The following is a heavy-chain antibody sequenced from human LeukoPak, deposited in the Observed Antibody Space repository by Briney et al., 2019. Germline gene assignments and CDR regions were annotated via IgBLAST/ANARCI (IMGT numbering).Heavy chain of an antibody. CDR1: GGSFSGYY. J-gene: IGHJ6*02. Sequence: PSETLSLTCAVYGGSFSGYYWSWIRQPPGKGLEWIGEINHSGSTNYNPSLKSRVTISVDTSKNQFSLKLSSVTAADTAVYYCATRRRTARQIFTYYYYGMDVWGQGTTVTVSS. CDR2: INHSGST. CDR3: ATRRRTARQIFTYYYYGMDV. V-gene: IGHV4-34*01. D-gene: IGHD2/OR15-2a*01.